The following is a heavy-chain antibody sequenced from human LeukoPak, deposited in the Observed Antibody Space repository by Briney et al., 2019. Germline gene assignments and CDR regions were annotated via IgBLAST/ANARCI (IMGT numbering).Heavy chain of an antibody. CDR3: ARDQPRITMVRGVCPDY. CDR1: GYTFTSYA. V-gene: IGHV7-4-1*02. J-gene: IGHJ4*02. D-gene: IGHD3-10*01. Sequence: ASVKVSCKASGYTFTSYAMNWVRQAPGQGLEWMGWINTNTGNPTYAQGFTGRFVFSLDTSVSTAYLQISSLKAEDTAVYYCARDQPRITMVRGVCPDYWGQGTLVTVSS. CDR2: INTNTGNP.